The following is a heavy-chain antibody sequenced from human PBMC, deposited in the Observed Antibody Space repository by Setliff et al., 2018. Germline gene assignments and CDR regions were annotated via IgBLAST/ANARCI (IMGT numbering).Heavy chain of an antibody. Sequence: GGSLRLSCAASGFTFSSYSLNWVRQAPGKGLEWVSSISSSSSYIYYADSVQGRFTISRDNAKNSLYLQMNSLRAEDTAVYYCARAADSYGPPRSYMDVWGKGTTVT. CDR1: GFTFSSYS. D-gene: IGHD5-18*01. V-gene: IGHV3-21*01. CDR3: ARAADSYGPPRSYMDV. J-gene: IGHJ6*03. CDR2: ISSSSSYI.